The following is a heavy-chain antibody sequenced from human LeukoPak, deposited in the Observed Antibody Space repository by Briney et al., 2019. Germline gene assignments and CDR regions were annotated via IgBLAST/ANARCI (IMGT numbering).Heavy chain of an antibody. CDR2: IYSGGST. J-gene: IGHJ4*02. CDR1: EFSVGSNY. CDR3: ARNTYYYGSGSDY. D-gene: IGHD3-10*01. Sequence: GGSLRLSCAASEFSVGSNYMTWVRQAPGKGLEWVSLIYSGGSTYYADSVKGRFTISRDNSKNTLYLQMNSLRAEDTAVYYCARNTYYYGSGSDYWGQGTLVTVSS. V-gene: IGHV3-53*01.